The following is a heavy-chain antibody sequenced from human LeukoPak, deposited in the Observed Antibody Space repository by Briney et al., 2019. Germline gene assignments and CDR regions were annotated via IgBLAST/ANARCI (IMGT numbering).Heavy chain of an antibody. CDR2: ISYDGSNK. V-gene: IGHV3-30*18. D-gene: IGHD3-22*01. Sequence: GGSLRLSCAASGFTFSSYGMHWVRQAPGKGLEWVAVISYDGSNKYYADSVKGRFTISRDNTKNTLYLQMNSLRAEDTAVYYCAKDLFGHYDSSDDAFDIWGQGTMVTVSS. CDR3: AKDLFGHYDSSDDAFDI. J-gene: IGHJ3*02. CDR1: GFTFSSYG.